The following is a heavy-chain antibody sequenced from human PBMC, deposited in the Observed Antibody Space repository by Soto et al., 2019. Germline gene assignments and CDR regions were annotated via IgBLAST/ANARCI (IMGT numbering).Heavy chain of an antibody. CDR2: VTADGGT. D-gene: IGHD2-15*01. V-gene: IGHV3-23*01. Sequence: EVQVLESGGGLVQPGGSLRLSCEGSGFTVSSHAMTWIRQAPGKGPEWVSTVTADGGTYYADSVKGRFAMSRDTSENRLDLQMNGLGAEDTAAYYCAPHVSCSGGSCQYDAFAIRGQGTMVTVSS. CDR1: GFTVSSHA. J-gene: IGHJ3*02. CDR3: APHVSCSGGSCQYDAFAI.